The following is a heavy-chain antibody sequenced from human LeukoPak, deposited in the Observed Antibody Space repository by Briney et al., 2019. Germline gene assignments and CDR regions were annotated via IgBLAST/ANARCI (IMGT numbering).Heavy chain of an antibody. Sequence: SSETLCLTCTVSGGSISGYYWSWIRQPPGKGLEWIGYIFYSGSTNYNPSLKSRVTISVDTSKNQFSLKLSSVTAADTAVYYCARGEWDLLFDYWGQGTLVTVSS. CDR1: GGSISGYY. D-gene: IGHD1-26*01. CDR3: ARGEWDLLFDY. CDR2: IFYSGST. V-gene: IGHV4-59*01. J-gene: IGHJ4*02.